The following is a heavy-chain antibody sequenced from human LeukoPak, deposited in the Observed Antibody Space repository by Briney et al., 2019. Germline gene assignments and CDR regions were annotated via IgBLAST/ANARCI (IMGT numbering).Heavy chain of an antibody. Sequence: SETLSLTCTVSGGSISSSSYYWGWIRQPPGKGLEWIGSIYYSGSTYYDPSLKSRVTISVDTSKNQFSLKLSSVTAADTAVYYCARGSLGSSSWYGRGVGGHSALYDYWGQGTLVTVSS. J-gene: IGHJ4*02. D-gene: IGHD6-13*01. CDR3: ARGSLGSSSWYGRGVGGHSALYDY. V-gene: IGHV4-39*07. CDR2: IYYSGST. CDR1: GGSISSSSYY.